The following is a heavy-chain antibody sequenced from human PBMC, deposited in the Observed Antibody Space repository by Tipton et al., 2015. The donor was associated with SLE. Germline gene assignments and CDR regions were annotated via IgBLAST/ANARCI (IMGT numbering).Heavy chain of an antibody. Sequence: TLSLTCSVYGDSLSGQYWSWIRQPPGKGLEWIGEVFRGGSTNYSPSLESRVTITVDMSKNQFSLRLISVTAADTAVYYCARGCSSSTCEPFYFFGMDVWGLGTTVTVSS. J-gene: IGHJ6*02. D-gene: IGHD2-2*01. CDR3: ARGCSSSTCEPFYFFGMDV. CDR2: VFRGGST. CDR1: GDSLSGQY. V-gene: IGHV4-34*01.